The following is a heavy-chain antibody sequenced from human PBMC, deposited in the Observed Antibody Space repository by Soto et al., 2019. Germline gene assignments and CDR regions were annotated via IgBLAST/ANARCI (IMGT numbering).Heavy chain of an antibody. CDR3: ARDQPGITIFVLVIIKHYQQYGTDV. D-gene: IGHD3-3*01. V-gene: IGHV4-31*03. CDR2: IYYSGST. Sequence: PSETLSLTCTVSGGSIISGGYYWSWIRQDPGKGLEWIGYIYYSGSTYYNPSLKSRVTISVDTSKNQFSLKLSSLTAADTAVYYCARDQPGITIFVLVIIKHYQQYGTDVCGQRTIVTVSS. J-gene: IGHJ6*02. CDR1: GGSIISGGYY.